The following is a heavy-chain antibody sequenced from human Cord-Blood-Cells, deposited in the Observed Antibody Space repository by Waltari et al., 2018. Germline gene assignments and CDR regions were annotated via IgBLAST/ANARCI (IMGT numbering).Heavy chain of an antibody. D-gene: IGHD6-6*01. CDR2: ISSSGSTI. V-gene: IGHV3-11*04. CDR3: ARDRAIAARPNYYYYYMDV. Sequence: QVQLVESGGGLVKPGGSLRLSCAASGFTFSDYYMTWIRQAPGKGLEWVSYISSSGSTIYYADSVKGRFTISRDNAKNSLYLQMNSLRAEDTAVYYCARDRAIAARPNYYYYYMDVWGKGTTVTVSS. CDR1: GFTFSDYY. J-gene: IGHJ6*03.